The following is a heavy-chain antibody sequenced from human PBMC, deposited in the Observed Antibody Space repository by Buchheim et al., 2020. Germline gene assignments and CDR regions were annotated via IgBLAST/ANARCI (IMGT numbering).Heavy chain of an antibody. CDR3: ARARYFGWLLSYYYYGMDV. D-gene: IGHD3-9*01. J-gene: IGHJ6*02. V-gene: IGHV1-8*01. CDR1: GYTFTSYD. CDR2: MNPNSGNT. Sequence: QVQLVQSGAEVKKPGASVKVSCKASGYTFTSYDINWVRQATGQGLEWMGWMNPNSGNTGYAQKLQGRVTMTRNTSISTAYIELSSLRSEDTAVYYCARARYFGWLLSYYYYGMDVWGQGTT.